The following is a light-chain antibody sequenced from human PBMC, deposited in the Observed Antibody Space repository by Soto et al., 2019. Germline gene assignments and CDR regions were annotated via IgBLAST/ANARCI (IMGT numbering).Light chain of an antibody. CDR1: ALPKQY. J-gene: IGLJ1*01. Sequence: SSELTQPPSVSVSPGQTARITCSGDALPKQYAYWYQQKPGQAPVLVIYKDSERPSGIPERFSGSSSGTTVTLTISGVQAEDEADYYCQSADSSGTLYVFGTGTKATVL. CDR2: KDS. V-gene: IGLV3-25*03. CDR3: QSADSSGTLYV.